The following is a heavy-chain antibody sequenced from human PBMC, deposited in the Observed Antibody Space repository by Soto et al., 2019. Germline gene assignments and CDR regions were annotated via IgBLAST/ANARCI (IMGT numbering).Heavy chain of an antibody. D-gene: IGHD3-10*01. V-gene: IGHV4-4*02. CDR1: GVSISSSSW. J-gene: IGHJ4*02. Sequence: QVQVQESGPGLVKPSGTLSLTCAVSGVSISSSSWWSWVRQPPGKGLEWIGEIYHSGSTNYNPSRKSRVAISVDKSKNQFSLKLTSVTAADTAVYYCAGGFGSGHYDYWGQGTLVTVSS. CDR2: IYHSGST. CDR3: AGGFGSGHYDY.